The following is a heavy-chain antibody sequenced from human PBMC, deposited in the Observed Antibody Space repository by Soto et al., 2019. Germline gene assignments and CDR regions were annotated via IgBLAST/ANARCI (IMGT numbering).Heavy chain of an antibody. Sequence: ETLSLTCTVSGGPLTKYYWSWIRQPAGKGLEWIGRVSTSGNVVSKASLRSRLTMSVDTSKNQFSLRLTSVTAADTAVYYCARDNNDFWSLYPLAFDYWGQGALVTVSS. CDR1: GGPLTKYY. CDR2: VSTSGNV. V-gene: IGHV4-4*07. J-gene: IGHJ4*02. D-gene: IGHD3-3*01. CDR3: ARDNNDFWSLYPLAFDY.